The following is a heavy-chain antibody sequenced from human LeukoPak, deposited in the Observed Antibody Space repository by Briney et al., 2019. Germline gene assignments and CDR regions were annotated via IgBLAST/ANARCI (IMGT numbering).Heavy chain of an antibody. CDR3: ARGEEYCSSTSCSIWYYYYGIDV. V-gene: IGHV3-48*01. CDR1: GFTFSSYS. Sequence: PGGSLRLSCAASGFTFSSYSMNWVRQAPGKGLEWVSYISSSSSTIYYADSVKGRFTISRDNAKNSPYLQMNSLRAEDTAVYYGARGEEYCSSTSCSIWYYYYGIDVWGQGTTVTVSS. J-gene: IGHJ6*02. CDR2: ISSSSSTI. D-gene: IGHD2-2*01.